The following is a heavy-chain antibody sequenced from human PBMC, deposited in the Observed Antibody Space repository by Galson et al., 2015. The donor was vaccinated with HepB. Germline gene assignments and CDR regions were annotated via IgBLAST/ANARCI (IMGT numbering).Heavy chain of an antibody. J-gene: IGHJ6*03. CDR3: ARVRGLDYFYYYMDV. Sequence: SLRLSCAASGFTFSDYYMNWIRLAPGKGLEWISYISSSDSGKYYADSMKGRFTISRDNAKNSLYLQMNSLRAEDTAVYYCARVRGLDYFYYYMDVWGKGTTVTVSS. CDR1: GFTFSDYY. V-gene: IGHV3-11*01. CDR2: ISSSDSGK. D-gene: IGHD3-16*01.